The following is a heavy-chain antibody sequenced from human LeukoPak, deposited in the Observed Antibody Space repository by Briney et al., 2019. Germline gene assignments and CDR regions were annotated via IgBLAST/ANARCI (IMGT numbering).Heavy chain of an antibody. CDR3: AKDQVPRYCSGGSCGYPYYYYYYGMDV. V-gene: IGHV3-30*02. J-gene: IGHJ6*02. CDR2: IRYDGSSK. D-gene: IGHD2-15*01. CDR1: GFTFSSYG. Sequence: PGGSLRLSCAASGFTFSSYGMHWVRQAPGKGLEWVAFIRYDGSSKYYADSVKGRFTISRDNSKNTLYLQMNSLRAEDTAVYYCAKDQVPRYCSGGSCGYPYYYYYYGMDVWGQGTTVTVSS.